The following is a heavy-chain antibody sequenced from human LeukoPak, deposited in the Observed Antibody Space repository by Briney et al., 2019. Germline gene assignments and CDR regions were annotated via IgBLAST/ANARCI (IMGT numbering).Heavy chain of an antibody. V-gene: IGHV1-18*01. CDR1: GYTFTSYG. Sequence: ASVKVSCKASGYTFTSYGISWVRQAPGQGLEWMGWITAYNDNTYYAQKLQGRVTMTTDTSTSTAYMELRSLRSDDTAVYYCARSTYYYDSSGLKRYYYYYMDVWGKGTTVTISS. CDR2: ITAYNDNT. J-gene: IGHJ6*03. D-gene: IGHD3-22*01. CDR3: ARSTYYYDSSGLKRYYYYYMDV.